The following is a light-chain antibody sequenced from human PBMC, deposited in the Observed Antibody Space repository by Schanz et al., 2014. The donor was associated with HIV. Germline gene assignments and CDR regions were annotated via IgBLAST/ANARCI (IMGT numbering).Light chain of an antibody. Sequence: DIQMTQSPSTLSAFVGDRVTITCRASQSIGNSLAWFQVKPGRAPKLIIYSASSLQTGVPSTFSGSGSGTEFTLTISSLQPDDFATYFCQQYNSFSSTFGQGTKLEIK. J-gene: IGKJ2*01. CDR3: QQYNSFSST. CDR2: SAS. CDR1: QSIGNS. V-gene: IGKV1-5*03.